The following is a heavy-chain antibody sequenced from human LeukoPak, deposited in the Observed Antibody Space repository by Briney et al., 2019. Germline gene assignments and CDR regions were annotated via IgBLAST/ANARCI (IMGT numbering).Heavy chain of an antibody. J-gene: IGHJ4*02. D-gene: IGHD1-26*01. CDR3: ARDGSGSYYFDY. CDR1: GGSISSYY. V-gene: IGHV4-59*01. CDR2: IYYSGST. Sequence: RPSETLSLTCPVSGGSISSYYWSWIRQPPGKGLEWIGYIYYSGSTNYNPSLKSRVTLSVDTSKNPFSLKLSSVTAADPAVYYCARDGSGSYYFDYWGQGTLVTVSS.